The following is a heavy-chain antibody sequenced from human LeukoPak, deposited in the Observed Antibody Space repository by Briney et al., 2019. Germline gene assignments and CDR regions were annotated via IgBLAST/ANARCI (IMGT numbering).Heavy chain of an antibody. CDR3: AKDTLSVSITYHGMDV. Sequence: GGSLRLSCAASGFMFSSYGLHWVRQAPGKGLEWVASLSFDGSNRYYADSVQGRFSISRDNSKSTVFLQMDSLRPDDTAVYFCAKDTLSVSITYHGMDVWGQGTTVAVSS. D-gene: IGHD5/OR15-5a*01. CDR2: LSFDGSNR. CDR1: GFMFSSYG. V-gene: IGHV3-30*18. J-gene: IGHJ6*02.